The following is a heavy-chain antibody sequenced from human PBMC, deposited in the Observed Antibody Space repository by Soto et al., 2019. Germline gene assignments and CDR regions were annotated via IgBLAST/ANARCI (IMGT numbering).Heavy chain of an antibody. D-gene: IGHD2-2*01. CDR1: GYTFTSYD. V-gene: IGHV1-8*01. J-gene: IGHJ6*02. CDR2: MNPNSGNT. CDR3: ARGPRYCISTSCSPYYYYYGMDV. Sequence: QVQLVQSGAEVKKPGASVKVSCKASGYTFTSYDINWVRQATGQGLEWMGWMNPNSGNTGYAQKFQGRVTMTRNTSRSTXTMLLXXLRSEDTAVYYWARGPRYCISTSCSPYYYYYGMDVWGQGTTVTVSS.